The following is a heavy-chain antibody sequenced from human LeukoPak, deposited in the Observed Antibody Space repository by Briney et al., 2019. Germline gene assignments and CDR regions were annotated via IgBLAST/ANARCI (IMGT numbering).Heavy chain of an antibody. Sequence: SETLSLTCTVSGGSISNSSSYWGWIRQPPGKGLEWIGSIYYSGSTYYNPSLKSRVTISVDTSKNQFSLKLSSVTAADTAVYYCARAHILYSDYGDSREYFDFWGQGTLVTVSS. V-gene: IGHV4-39*01. CDR3: ARAHILYSDYGDSREYFDF. CDR2: IYYSGST. D-gene: IGHD4-17*01. CDR1: GGSISNSSSY. J-gene: IGHJ4*02.